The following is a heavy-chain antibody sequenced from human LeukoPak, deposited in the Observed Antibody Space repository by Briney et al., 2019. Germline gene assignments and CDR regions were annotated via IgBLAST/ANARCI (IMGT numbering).Heavy chain of an antibody. Sequence: SVKVSCKASGGTFSSYAISWVRQAPGQGLEWMGGIIPIFGTANYAQKFQGRVTITADESTSTAYMELSSLRSEDTAVYYCAREGNGDHNWFDPWGQGTLVTVSS. CDR2: IIPIFGTA. V-gene: IGHV1-69*13. CDR3: AREGNGDHNWFDP. J-gene: IGHJ5*02. CDR1: GGTFSSYA. D-gene: IGHD4-17*01.